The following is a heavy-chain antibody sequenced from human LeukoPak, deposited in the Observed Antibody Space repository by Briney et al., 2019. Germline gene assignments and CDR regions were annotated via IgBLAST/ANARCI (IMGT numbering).Heavy chain of an antibody. Sequence: GGFLRLSCAASGFTFSSYSMNWVRQAPGKGLEWVSYISSSSSTIYYADSVKGRFTISRDNAKNSLYLQMNSLRAEDTAVYYCARVDYYYYDSSGSTQTDYWGQGTLVTVSS. CDR3: ARVDYYYYDSSGSTQTDY. CDR1: GFTFSSYS. CDR2: ISSSSSTI. V-gene: IGHV3-48*01. J-gene: IGHJ4*02. D-gene: IGHD3-22*01.